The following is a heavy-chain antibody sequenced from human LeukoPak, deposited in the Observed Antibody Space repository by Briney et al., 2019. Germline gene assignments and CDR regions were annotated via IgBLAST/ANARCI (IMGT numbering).Heavy chain of an antibody. D-gene: IGHD3-3*01. Sequence: TSETLSLTCTVSGYSISSGYYWGWIRQPPGKGLEWIGSIYHSGSTNYNPSLKSRVAISVDTSKNQFSLKLSSVTAADTAVYYCARGCPADYDFWSGYFVYFDYWGQGTLVTVSS. CDR2: IYHSGST. J-gene: IGHJ4*02. CDR3: ARGCPADYDFWSGYFVYFDY. CDR1: GYSISSGYY. V-gene: IGHV4-38-2*02.